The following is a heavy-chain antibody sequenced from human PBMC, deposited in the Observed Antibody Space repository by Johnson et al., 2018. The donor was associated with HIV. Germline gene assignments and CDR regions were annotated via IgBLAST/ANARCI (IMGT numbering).Heavy chain of an antibody. Sequence: MLLVESGGGLIQPVGSLRLSCAASGFTVSSNYMSWVRQAPGKGLEWVSVIYSGGSTYYADSVKGRFTISRDNSKNILYLQMNSLRPEDTAVYYCARDGRDMVTRGSFDVWGQGTVVTVSS. CDR1: GFTVSSNY. CDR3: ARDGRDMVTRGSFDV. D-gene: IGHD5-18*01. V-gene: IGHV3-66*03. J-gene: IGHJ3*01. CDR2: IYSGGST.